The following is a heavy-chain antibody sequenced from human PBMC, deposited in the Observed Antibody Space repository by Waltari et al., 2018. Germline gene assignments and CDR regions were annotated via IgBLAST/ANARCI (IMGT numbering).Heavy chain of an antibody. CDR1: GGSISSSSYY. D-gene: IGHD3-22*01. CDR2: IYYSGST. J-gene: IGHJ4*02. Sequence: QLQLQESGPGLVKPSETLSLTCTVSGGSISSSSYYWGWIRQPPGKGLEWIRSIYYSGSTYYNPSLKSRVTILVDTSKNQFSLKLSSVTAADTAVYYCARDSDYYDSSGLGVFDYWGQGTLVTVSS. V-gene: IGHV4-39*07. CDR3: ARDSDYYDSSGLGVFDY.